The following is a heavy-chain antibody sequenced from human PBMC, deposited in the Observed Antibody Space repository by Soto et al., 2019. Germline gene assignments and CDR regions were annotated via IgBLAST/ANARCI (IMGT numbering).Heavy chain of an antibody. CDR1: GYSFTIYW. D-gene: IGHD7-27*01. Sequence: PGESLKISCKGSGYSFTIYWIGWVRQMPGKGLEWMGIIYPGDSDTRYSPSFQGQVTISADKSISTAYLQWSSLKASDTAMYYCARADGTGDYYYYGMDVWGQGTTVTVSS. J-gene: IGHJ6*02. CDR3: ARADGTGDYYYYGMDV. CDR2: IYPGDSDT. V-gene: IGHV5-51*01.